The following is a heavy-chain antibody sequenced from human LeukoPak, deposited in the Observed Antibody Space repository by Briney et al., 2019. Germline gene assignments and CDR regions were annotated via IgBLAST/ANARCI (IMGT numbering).Heavy chain of an antibody. V-gene: IGHV3-11*04. CDR1: GFTFSDYY. Sequence: GGSLRLSCAASGFTFSDYYMSWIRQAPGKGLEWVSYISSSGSTIYYADSVKSRFTISRDNAKNSLYLQMNSLRAEDTAVYYCARDGELELRSDAFDIWGQGTMVTVSS. D-gene: IGHD1-7*01. J-gene: IGHJ3*02. CDR3: ARDGELELRSDAFDI. CDR2: ISSSGSTI.